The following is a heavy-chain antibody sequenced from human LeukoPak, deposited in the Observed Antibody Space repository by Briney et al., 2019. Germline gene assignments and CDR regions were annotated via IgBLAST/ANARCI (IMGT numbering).Heavy chain of an antibody. CDR3: ARDHDVDIVATDVFDY. CDR1: GYSISSGYY. D-gene: IGHD5-12*01. J-gene: IGHJ4*02. Sequence: SETLSLTCTVSGYSISSGYYWGWIRQPPGKGLEWIGSIYHSGSTYYNPSLKSRVTISVDTSKNQFSLKLSSVTAADTAVYYCARDHDVDIVATDVFDYWGQGTLATVSS. V-gene: IGHV4-38-2*02. CDR2: IYHSGST.